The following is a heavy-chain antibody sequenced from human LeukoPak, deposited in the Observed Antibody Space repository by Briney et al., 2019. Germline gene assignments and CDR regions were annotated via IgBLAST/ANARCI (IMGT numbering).Heavy chain of an antibody. CDR2: IYYSGST. CDR3: ARQGYGDHPSSFDP. J-gene: IGHJ5*02. Sequence: SETLSLTCAVYGGSFSGYYWSWIRQPPGKGLEWIGYIYYSGSTNYNPSLKSRVTISVGTSKNQFSLKLSSVTAADTAVYYCARQGYGDHPSSFDPWGQGTLVTVSS. V-gene: IGHV4-59*08. CDR1: GGSFSGYY. D-gene: IGHD4-17*01.